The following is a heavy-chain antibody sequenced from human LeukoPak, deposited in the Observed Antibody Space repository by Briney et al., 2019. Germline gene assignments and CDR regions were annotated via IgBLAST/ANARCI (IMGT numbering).Heavy chain of an antibody. CDR2: IKQDGSEK. CDR1: GFTVSSND. J-gene: IGHJ3*02. V-gene: IGHV3-7*03. Sequence: GGSLRLSCAASGFTVSSNDMSWVRQAPGKGREWVANIKQDGSEKYYVDSVKGRFTISRDNAKNSLYLQMNSLRAEDTAVYYCARKEVIGPLGAFDIWGQGTMVTVSS. CDR3: ARKEVIGPLGAFDI. D-gene: IGHD3-22*01.